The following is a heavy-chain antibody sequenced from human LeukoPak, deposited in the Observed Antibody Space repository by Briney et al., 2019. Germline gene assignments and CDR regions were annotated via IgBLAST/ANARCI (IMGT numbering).Heavy chain of an antibody. J-gene: IGHJ3*02. CDR1: GFTFSSYS. CDR3: AGEGAFDI. CDR2: INKDGSDI. Sequence: PGGSLRLSCAASGFTFSSYSMNWVRQAPGEGLEWVANINKDGSDINYVDSVEGRFTISRDNAKNSLYLQMNSLRAEDTAVYYCAGEGAFDIWGQGTMVTVSS. V-gene: IGHV3-7*01.